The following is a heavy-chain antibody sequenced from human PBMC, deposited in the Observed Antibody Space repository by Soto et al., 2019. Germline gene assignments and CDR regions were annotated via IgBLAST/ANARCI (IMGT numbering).Heavy chain of an antibody. J-gene: IGHJ6*02. D-gene: IGHD4-17*01. V-gene: IGHV5-51*01. CDR1: GYSFTSYW. CDR2: IYPGDSDT. Sequence: PGESLKISCQGSGYSFTSYWISWVRQMPGKGLEWRGIIYPGDSDTRYSTSFQGQVTISADKSVSTAYLQWSSLKASDTAMYYCGRHPYGDYDVMDVWGQGTTVTVSS. CDR3: GRHPYGDYDVMDV.